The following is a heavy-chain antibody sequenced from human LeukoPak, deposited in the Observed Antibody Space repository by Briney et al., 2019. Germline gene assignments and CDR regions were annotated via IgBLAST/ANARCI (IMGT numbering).Heavy chain of an antibody. CDR2: FDPGSGEI. CDR3: ATTSGDRYGMDV. V-gene: IGHV1-24*01. D-gene: IGHD2-21*02. CDR1: GYSITELS. J-gene: IGHJ6*02. Sequence: ASVKVSCKVSGYSITELSTHWVRQAPGKGLEWMGGFDPGSGEIIYEQKFQDIVTMTEDTSTDTAYKELSSLRSEDTAVYYCATTSGDRYGMDVWGQGTTVTVSS.